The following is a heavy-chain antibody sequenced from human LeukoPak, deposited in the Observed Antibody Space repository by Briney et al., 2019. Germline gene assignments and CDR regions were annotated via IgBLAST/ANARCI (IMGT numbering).Heavy chain of an antibody. Sequence: SETLSLTCAVYGGSFSGYYWSWIRQPPGKGLEWMGEINHSGSTNYNPSLKSRVTISVDTSKNQFSLKLSSVTAADTAVYYCARVSTYYYGSGTLGYWGQGTLVTVSS. CDR2: INHSGST. D-gene: IGHD3-10*01. J-gene: IGHJ4*02. CDR3: ARVSTYYYGSGTLGY. CDR1: GGSFSGYY. V-gene: IGHV4-34*01.